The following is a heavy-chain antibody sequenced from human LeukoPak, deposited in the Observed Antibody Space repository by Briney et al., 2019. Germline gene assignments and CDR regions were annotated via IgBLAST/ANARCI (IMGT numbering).Heavy chain of an antibody. CDR1: GFTFISYD. V-gene: IGHV3-13*04. CDR2: IDTAGGT. Sequence: GGSLRLSCAASGFTFISYDMHWVRQPTGKGLEWVSGIDTAGGTYYAGPVKGRFTISRENAKNSLSLQMNSLRAGDTAVYYCARRRYGLGSYSDAFDIWGQGTMVTVSS. CDR3: ARRRYGLGSYSDAFDI. J-gene: IGHJ3*02. D-gene: IGHD3-10*01.